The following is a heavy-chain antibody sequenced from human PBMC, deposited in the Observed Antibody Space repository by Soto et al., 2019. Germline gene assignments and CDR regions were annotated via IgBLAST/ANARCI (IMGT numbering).Heavy chain of an antibody. V-gene: IGHV3-30-3*01. CDR1: GFTFSSYA. CDR2: ISNDGRNK. J-gene: IGHJ4*02. Sequence: QVQLVESGGGVVQPGRSLRLSCAASGFTFSSYAMHWVRQAPGKGLEWVAVISNDGRNKYYADSVKGRFTISRDNSKNTLYLQMNSLRAEDTAVYYCARDHYGHDGYYFDYGGQGTLVTVSS. D-gene: IGHD5-12*01. CDR3: ARDHYGHDGYYFDY.